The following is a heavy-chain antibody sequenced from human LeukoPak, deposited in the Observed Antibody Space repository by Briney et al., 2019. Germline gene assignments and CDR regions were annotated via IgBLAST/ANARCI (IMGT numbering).Heavy chain of an antibody. V-gene: IGHV4-61*01. CDR1: GGSVSSGSYY. CDR2: IYYSGST. Sequence: SETLSLTCTVSGGSVSSGSYYWSWLRQPPGKGLEWIGYIYYSGSTNYNPSLKSRVTMSVDTSKNQFSLKLSSVTAADTAVYYCARDLGTGFDYWGQGTLVTVSS. CDR3: ARDLGTGFDY. D-gene: IGHD1-1*01. J-gene: IGHJ4*02.